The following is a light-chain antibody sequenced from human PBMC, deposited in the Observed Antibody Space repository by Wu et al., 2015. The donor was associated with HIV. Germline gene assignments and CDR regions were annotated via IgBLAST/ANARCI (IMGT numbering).Light chain of an antibody. CDR3: QQYNNWPPYS. Sequence: EIVMTQSPATLSVPPGEGVTLSCRASQSVSSYLAWYQQTPGQAPRLLIYGASTRATGVPAGFSGSGSGTQFTLTITNVQSADSAVYYCQQYNNWPPYSFGQGTKLEIK. V-gene: IGKV3-15*01. CDR1: QSVSSY. J-gene: IGKJ2*03. CDR2: GAS.